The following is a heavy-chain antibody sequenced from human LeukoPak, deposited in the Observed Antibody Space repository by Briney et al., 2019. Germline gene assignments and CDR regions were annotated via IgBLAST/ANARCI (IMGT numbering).Heavy chain of an antibody. Sequence: ASVKVSCKASGYTFTSYGISWVRQAPGQGLEWMGWISAYNGNTNYAQKLQGRVTMTTDTSTSTAYMELRSLRSDDTAVYYCARVGYCGGDCSNYYYYMDVWGKGTTATVSS. CDR3: ARVGYCGGDCSNYYYYMDV. CDR2: ISAYNGNT. CDR1: GYTFTSYG. J-gene: IGHJ6*03. D-gene: IGHD2-21*01. V-gene: IGHV1-18*01.